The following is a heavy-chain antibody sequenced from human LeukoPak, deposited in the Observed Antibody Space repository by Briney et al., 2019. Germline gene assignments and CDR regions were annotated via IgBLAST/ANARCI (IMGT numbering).Heavy chain of an antibody. D-gene: IGHD5-18*01. CDR2: ISYDGSTK. V-gene: IGHV3-30*03. CDR3: ARGFLRYSYDH. CDR1: GFTFSSYG. Sequence: PGRSLRLSCAASGFTFSSYGMHWVRQAPGKGLEWVAVISYDGSTKYYVDSVKGRFTISRDNSKNTLYLQMNSLRTEDTAVYYCARGFLRYSYDHWGQGTLVTVSS. J-gene: IGHJ4*02.